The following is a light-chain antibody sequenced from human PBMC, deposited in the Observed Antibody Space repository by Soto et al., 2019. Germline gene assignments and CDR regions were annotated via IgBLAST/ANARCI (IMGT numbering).Light chain of an antibody. CDR3: QQYNIWPPLT. Sequence: IVMTQSPATLSVSPGERATLSCRASQSVRTKLAWYQQKPGQAPRLLIYDASIRAATIPARFSGSGSGTDFTLIIRSLQSEDSAVYYCQQYNIWPPLTFGGGTKVDIK. CDR2: DAS. V-gene: IGKV3-15*01. CDR1: QSVRTK. J-gene: IGKJ4*01.